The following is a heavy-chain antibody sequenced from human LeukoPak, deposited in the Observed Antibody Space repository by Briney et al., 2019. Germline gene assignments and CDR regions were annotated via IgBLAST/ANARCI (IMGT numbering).Heavy chain of an antibody. D-gene: IGHD1-26*01. CDR3: ARDHSGSYFSKLDAFDI. J-gene: IGHJ3*02. CDR2: IYHSGST. V-gene: IGHV4-38-2*02. Sequence: SETLSLTCAVSGYSISSGYYWGWIRQPPGKGLEWIGSIYHSGSTYYNPSLKSRVTISVDTSKNQFSLRLSSVTAADTPVYYCARDHSGSYFSKLDAFDIWGQGTMVTVSS. CDR1: GYSISSGYY.